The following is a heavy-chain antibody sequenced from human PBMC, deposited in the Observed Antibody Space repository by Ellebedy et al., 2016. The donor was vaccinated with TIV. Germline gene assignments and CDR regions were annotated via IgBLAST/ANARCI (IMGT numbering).Heavy chain of an antibody. CDR1: GFTFSTYS. Sequence: GESLKISCAASGFTFSTYSMNWVRQAPGKGLEWVSHIRSSGSTIYYADSVKGRFTISRDNAKNSLYLQMNSLRAEDTAVYYCAREYHSSSWYGLDHWGQGALVTVSS. V-gene: IGHV3-48*04. D-gene: IGHD6-13*01. CDR2: IRSSGSTI. J-gene: IGHJ4*02. CDR3: AREYHSSSWYGLDH.